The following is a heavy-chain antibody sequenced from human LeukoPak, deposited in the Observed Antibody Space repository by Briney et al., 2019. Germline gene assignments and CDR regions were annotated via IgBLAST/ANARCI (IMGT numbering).Heavy chain of an antibody. CDR2: ISSSSSTI. V-gene: IGHV3-48*01. D-gene: IGHD3-3*01. Sequence: GGSLRLSCAASGFTFSSYSMNWVRQAPGKGLEWVSYISSSSSTIYYADSVKGRFPISRDDAKNSLYLQMNSLRAEDTAVYYCAREFLEWSGNWFDPWGQGTLVTVSS. J-gene: IGHJ5*02. CDR1: GFTFSSYS. CDR3: AREFLEWSGNWFDP.